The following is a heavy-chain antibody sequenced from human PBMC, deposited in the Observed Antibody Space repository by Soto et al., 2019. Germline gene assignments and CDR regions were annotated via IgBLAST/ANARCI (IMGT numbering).Heavy chain of an antibody. CDR2: ISGSGGAT. CDR3: ASGEWLSTSYFNI. CDR1: GFTFTSFA. J-gene: IGHJ4*02. D-gene: IGHD3-3*01. V-gene: IGHV3-23*01. Sequence: HPGGSLRLSSAASGFTFTSFAVGWIRQAPGKGLEWVSAISGSGGATYYADSVKGRFPVSRDNSRNTLYLQVDSLRVEDTAVYHCASGEWLSTSYFNIWGKGTQVTDS.